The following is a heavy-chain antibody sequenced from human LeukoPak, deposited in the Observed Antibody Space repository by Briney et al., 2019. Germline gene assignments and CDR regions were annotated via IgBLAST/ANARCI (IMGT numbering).Heavy chain of an antibody. D-gene: IGHD2-15*01. CDR3: AREYCSGGSCYHDY. CDR2: IKQDGSEK. V-gene: IGHV3-7*01. Sequence: GGSLRLSCAASGFTFSSYWMSWVRQAPGKGLEWVTNIKQDGSEKYYVDSVKGRFTISRDNAKNSLYLQMNSLRAEDTAVYYCAREYCSGGSCYHDYWGQGTLVTVSS. CDR1: GFTFSSYW. J-gene: IGHJ4*02.